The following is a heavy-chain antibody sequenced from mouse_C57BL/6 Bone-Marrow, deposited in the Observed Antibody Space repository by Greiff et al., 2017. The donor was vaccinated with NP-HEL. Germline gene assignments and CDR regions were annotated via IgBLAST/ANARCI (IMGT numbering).Heavy chain of an antibody. CDR1: GYTFTSYW. V-gene: IGHV1-64*01. CDR2: IHPNSGST. J-gene: IGHJ2*01. D-gene: IGHD2-10*02. CDR3: ERGYCNDY. Sequence: QVQLKESGAELVKPGASVKLSCKASGYTFTSYWMPWVKQRPGQGLEWIGMIHPNSGSTNYNEKFKSKATLTVDKSSSTAYMQLSSLTSDDSAVYYCERGYCNDYWGQGTTLTVSS.